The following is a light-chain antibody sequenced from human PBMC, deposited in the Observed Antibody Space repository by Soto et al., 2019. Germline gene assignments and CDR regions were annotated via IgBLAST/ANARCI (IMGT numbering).Light chain of an antibody. CDR2: LGS. V-gene: IGKV2-28*01. Sequence: EILMTQCPLSLSGTPGEPDSKDCKSSHSLLQSSGYNYLDWYLQKPGQSPQLLIYLGSSRASGVPDRISGSGSGTDFTLRISRVVGEDVGVYYCLVTLQAPRMDTFGQGTKVDIK. J-gene: IGKJ2*01. CDR1: HSLLQSSGYNY. CDR3: LVTLQAPRMDT.